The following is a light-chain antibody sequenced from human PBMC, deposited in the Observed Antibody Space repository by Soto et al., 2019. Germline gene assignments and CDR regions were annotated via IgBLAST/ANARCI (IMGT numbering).Light chain of an antibody. CDR3: QQYGRSPPYT. CDR1: ENVSNNY. V-gene: IGKV3-20*01. CDR2: GSS. Sequence: EVVLTQSPGTLSLSPGERATLSCRASENVSNNYLAWYQQKPGQAPRLLIFGSSDRAAGIPDRFSGSGSGTDFTRTISRLEPEDFAVYSCQQYGRSPPYTFGQGTKLEI. J-gene: IGKJ2*01.